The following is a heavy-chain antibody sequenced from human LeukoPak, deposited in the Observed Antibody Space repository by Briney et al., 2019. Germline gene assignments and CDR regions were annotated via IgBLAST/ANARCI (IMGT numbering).Heavy chain of an antibody. CDR3: AREGGDPRWLDP. CDR1: GGSISTFY. J-gene: IGHJ5*02. CDR2: INNSGST. Sequence: SETLSLTCSVSGGSISTFYWTWIRQPAGKGLEWIGRINNSGSTNYNPSLRSRVSTSVDRSKNQFSVTLSSVTAAGTAVYFCAREGGDPRWLDPWGQGTLVTVSS. D-gene: IGHD6-25*01. V-gene: IGHV4-4*07.